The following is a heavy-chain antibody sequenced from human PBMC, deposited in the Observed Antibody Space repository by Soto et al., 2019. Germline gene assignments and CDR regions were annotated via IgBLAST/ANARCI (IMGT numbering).Heavy chain of an antibody. Sequence: ASVKVSCKASGGTFSSYAISWVRQAPGQGLEWMGGIIPIFGTANYAQKFQGRVTITADESTSTADMELSSLRSEDTAVYYCARDLRFLEWLPQARDYYYYGVDVWGQGTTVTV. V-gene: IGHV1-69*13. CDR1: GGTFSSYA. D-gene: IGHD3-3*01. J-gene: IGHJ6*02. CDR2: IIPIFGTA. CDR3: ARDLRFLEWLPQARDYYYYGVDV.